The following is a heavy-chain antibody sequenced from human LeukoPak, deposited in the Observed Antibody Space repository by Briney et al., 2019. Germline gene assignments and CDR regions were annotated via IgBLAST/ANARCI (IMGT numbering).Heavy chain of an antibody. Sequence: SVKVSCKASGGTFSSYAISWVRQAPGQGLEWMGRIIPIFGTANYAQKFQGRVTITTDESTSTAYMELSSLRSEDTAVYYCARGLYSGYDYHYYYYMDVWGKGTTVTVSS. V-gene: IGHV1-69*05. CDR3: ARGLYSGYDYHYYYYMDV. CDR2: IIPIFGTA. D-gene: IGHD5-12*01. CDR1: GGTFSSYA. J-gene: IGHJ6*03.